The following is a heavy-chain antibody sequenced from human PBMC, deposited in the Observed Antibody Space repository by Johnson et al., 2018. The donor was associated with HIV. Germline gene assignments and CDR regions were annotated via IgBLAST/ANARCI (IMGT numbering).Heavy chain of an antibody. D-gene: IGHD5-24*01. CDR2: IYSGGST. J-gene: IGHJ3*02. CDR3: ARLQRWLQYAFGKLKPDAFDI. V-gene: IGHV3-53*01. Sequence: EVQLVESGGGLIQPGGSLRLSCAASGFTVSSNYMSWVRQAPGKGLEWVSVIYSGGSTYYADSVKGRFTISRDNSKNTLYLQMNSLRAEDTAVYYCARLQRWLQYAFGKLKPDAFDIWGQGTMVTVSS. CDR1: GFTVSSNY.